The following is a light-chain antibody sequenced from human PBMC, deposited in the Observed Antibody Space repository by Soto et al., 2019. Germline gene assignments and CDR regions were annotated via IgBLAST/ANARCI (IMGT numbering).Light chain of an antibody. J-gene: IGKJ5*01. CDR1: QSMTTK. V-gene: IGKV3-15*01. CDR2: GAF. CDR3: QRHGISHIT. Sequence: IVVKEKRATLSGSPMEKNNLPCRASQSMTTKLAWYQQKPGQAPRLLIHGAFTRATGIPARFSGSGSGTEFTLTISTLQSEDFAVYYCQRHGISHITFGRGTRLEIK.